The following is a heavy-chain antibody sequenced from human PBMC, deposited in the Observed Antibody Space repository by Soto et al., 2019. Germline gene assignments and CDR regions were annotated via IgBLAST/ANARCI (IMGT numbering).Heavy chain of an antibody. CDR2: INHSGST. CDR1: DGSSNNYY. J-gene: IGHJ4*02. CDR3: ARGGLIRGVLSY. D-gene: IGHD3-10*01. V-gene: IGHV4-34*01. Sequence: QVQLQQWGAGLLKPSETLSLTCAVYDGSSNNYYWSWIRQPPGKGLEWIGEINHSGSTNYNASLKSRVTISEDTSKKQFSLELRLVTAADTAVYYCARGGLIRGVLSYWGQGTLVTVSS.